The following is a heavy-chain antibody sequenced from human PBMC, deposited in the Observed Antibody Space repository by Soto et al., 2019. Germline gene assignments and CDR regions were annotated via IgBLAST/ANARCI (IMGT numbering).Heavy chain of an antibody. CDR2: ISGSGGST. D-gene: IGHD2-21*02. CDR3: AKGAYCGGDCISLDV. Sequence: EVQLLESGGGLVQPGGSLRLSCEASGFTFSSYAMSWVRQAPGKGLEWVSAISGSGGSTYYADSLKGRFTIARDNSKNTLYLQMNSLRAEDTAVYYCAKGAYCGGDCISLDVWGQGTTVTVSS. V-gene: IGHV3-23*01. CDR1: GFTFSSYA. J-gene: IGHJ6*02.